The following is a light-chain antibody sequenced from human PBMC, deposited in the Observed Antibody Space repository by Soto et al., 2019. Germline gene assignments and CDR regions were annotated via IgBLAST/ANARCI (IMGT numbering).Light chain of an antibody. CDR2: AAS. Sequence: IQMTQCPCSLSASAVDRVTITGRANQSISSYLNWYQQKPGKAPKLLIYAASSLQSGVPSRFSGSGSGTDFTLTISSLQPEDFATYYCQQSYSTPVGFGQGTKVDIK. CDR1: QSISSY. V-gene: IGKV1-39*01. J-gene: IGKJ1*01. CDR3: QQSYSTPVG.